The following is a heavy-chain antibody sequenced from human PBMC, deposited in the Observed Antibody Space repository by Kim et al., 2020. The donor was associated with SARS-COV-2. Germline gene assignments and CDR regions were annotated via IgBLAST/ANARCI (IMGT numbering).Heavy chain of an antibody. CDR2: INPSCGST. CDR3: ARGVVVIRGHNYYGMDV. CDR1: GYTFTSYY. V-gene: IGHV1-46*01. D-gene: IGHD3-22*01. Sequence: ASVKVSCKASGYTFTSYYMHWVRQAPGQGLEWMGIINPSCGSTSYAQKFQGRVTMTRDTSTSTVYMELSSLRSEDTAVYYCARGVVVIRGHNYYGMDVWGQGTTVTVSS. J-gene: IGHJ6*02.